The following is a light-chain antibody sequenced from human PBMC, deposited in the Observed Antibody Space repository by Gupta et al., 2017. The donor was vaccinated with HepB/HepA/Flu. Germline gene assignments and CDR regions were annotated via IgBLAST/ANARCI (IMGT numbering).Light chain of an antibody. CDR1: QDISRS. CDR3: QQNDKVPLT. Sequence: DIQMTQSPSSLSASVGDRVTITCQASQDISRSLNWYQQKPGKAPNLLIYEASTLEIGVPSRFSGSGSGTDFTFTISSLQPEDIATYYCQQNDKVPLTFGEGTKVEIK. V-gene: IGKV1-33*01. J-gene: IGKJ4*01. CDR2: EAS.